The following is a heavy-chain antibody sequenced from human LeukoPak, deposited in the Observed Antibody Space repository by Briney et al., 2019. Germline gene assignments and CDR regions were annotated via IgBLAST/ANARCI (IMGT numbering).Heavy chain of an antibody. J-gene: IGHJ4*02. CDR2: TSGGSS. CDR1: GFTFSSYA. V-gene: IGHV3-23*01. D-gene: IGHD3-22*01. Sequence: PGESQSLSCAASGFTFSSYAMSWVRQAPGKGLEWVSGTSGGSSSYADSVKGRFTISRDNPRNTLYMQMNSLRAEDTALYYCAIMHPYYDGSGYWVQWGQGTLVTVSS. CDR3: AIMHPYYDGSGYWVQ.